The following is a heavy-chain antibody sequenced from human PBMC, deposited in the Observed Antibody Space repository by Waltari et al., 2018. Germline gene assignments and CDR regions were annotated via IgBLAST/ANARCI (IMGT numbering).Heavy chain of an antibody. Sequence: EGQLLESGGGLVQPGGSLRLSCAASGFTFRIYVMSWVRQAPGKGLEWVSAISDDGLGTYYTDSGKGRFTISRDNSKNALFLRMDSLRAEDTAVYYCAKRAYSSSWFWFDPWGQGTLVTVSS. CDR2: ISDDGLGT. D-gene: IGHD6-13*01. CDR1: GFTFRIYV. CDR3: AKRAYSSSWFWFDP. V-gene: IGHV3-23*01. J-gene: IGHJ5*02.